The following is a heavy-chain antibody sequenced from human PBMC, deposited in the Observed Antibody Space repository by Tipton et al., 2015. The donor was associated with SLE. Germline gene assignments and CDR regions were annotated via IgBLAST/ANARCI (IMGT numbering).Heavy chain of an antibody. J-gene: IGHJ4*02. CDR2: IYYTGST. CDR3: ARASGGNSPY. Sequence: TLSLTCTVSGDSITNFYWSWIRQPPGKGLEWIGNIYYTGSTNYNPSLKSRVTISVDTSKNQFSLNLTSVTAADTAIYYCARASGGNSPYWGQGTLVTVSS. CDR1: GDSITNFY. V-gene: IGHV4-59*01. D-gene: IGHD4-23*01.